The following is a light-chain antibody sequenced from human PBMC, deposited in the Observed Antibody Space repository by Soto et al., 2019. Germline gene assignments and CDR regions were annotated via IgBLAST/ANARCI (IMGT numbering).Light chain of an antibody. J-gene: IGKJ5*01. V-gene: IGKV3-11*01. CDR2: DAS. Sequence: PGERATLSCRASQSVSSYLAWYQQKPGQAPRLLIYDASNRATGIPARFSGSGSGTDFTLTISSLEPEDFAVYYCQQRSNFITFGQGTRLEIK. CDR3: QQRSNFIT. CDR1: QSVSSY.